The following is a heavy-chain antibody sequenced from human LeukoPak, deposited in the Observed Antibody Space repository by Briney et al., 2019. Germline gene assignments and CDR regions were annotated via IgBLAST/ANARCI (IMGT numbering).Heavy chain of an antibody. CDR1: GFTFSSYA. V-gene: IGHV3-23*01. Sequence: GGSLRLSCAASGFTFSSYAMSWVRQAPGKGLEWVSAISGSGGSTYYADSVKGRFTISRDNSKNTLYLQMNSLRAEDTAVYYCARGFLGYVFFDHWGQGTLVTVSS. CDR3: ARGFLGYVFFDH. D-gene: IGHD5-12*01. CDR2: ISGSGGST. J-gene: IGHJ4*02.